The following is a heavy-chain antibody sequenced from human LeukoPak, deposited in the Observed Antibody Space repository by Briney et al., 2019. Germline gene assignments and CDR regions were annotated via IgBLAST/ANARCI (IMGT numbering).Heavy chain of an antibody. D-gene: IGHD3-10*01. J-gene: IGHJ4*02. CDR2: IDRNSDYI. V-gene: IGHV3-21*01. CDR1: GFNFKIYT. Sequence: GGSLRLSCAASGFNFKIYTMNWIRQAPGKGLEWVAYIDRNSDYIYYADSVQGRFTISRDNAKNSLYLQMNSLRAEDTAVYYCAKDVTLVRGGLFDYWGQGTLVTVSS. CDR3: AKDVTLVRGGLFDY.